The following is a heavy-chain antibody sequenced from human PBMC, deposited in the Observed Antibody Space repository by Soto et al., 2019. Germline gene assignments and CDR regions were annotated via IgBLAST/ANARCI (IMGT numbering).Heavy chain of an antibody. Sequence: ASVKVSCNASGYTFTSYVISWVRQAPGQGLEWMGWISAYNGNTNYAQKLQGRVTMTTDTSTSTAYMELRSMRSDDTAVYYCARDLLPFNAGPDDAFDIWGQGTMVTVSS. D-gene: IGHD6-13*01. CDR3: ARDLLPFNAGPDDAFDI. J-gene: IGHJ3*02. CDR2: ISAYNGNT. V-gene: IGHV1-18*01. CDR1: GYTFTSYV.